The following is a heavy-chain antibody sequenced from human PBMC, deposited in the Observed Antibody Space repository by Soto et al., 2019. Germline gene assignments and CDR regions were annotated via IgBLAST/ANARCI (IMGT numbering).Heavy chain of an antibody. CDR1: GESLSGYY. V-gene: IGHV4-34*01. CDR3: ARTRNLDV. CDR2: NNYSGNT. D-gene: IGHD1-1*01. J-gene: IGHJ6*02. Sequence: QVQIQQWGAGLLKPSETLSLTCAVYGESLSGYYGNWIRQSPGKGLEWIGENNYSGNTNSNPSLKSRVTISIDTSKNPFSLKLSSVTAADTAVYYCARTRNLDVWGQGTTVIVSS.